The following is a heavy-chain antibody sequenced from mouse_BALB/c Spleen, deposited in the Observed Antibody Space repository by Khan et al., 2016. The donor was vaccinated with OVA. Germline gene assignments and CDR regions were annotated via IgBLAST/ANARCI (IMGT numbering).Heavy chain of an antibody. CDR3: ARRGLYGIFAY. Sequence: QVQLQQSGTELAKPGASVKMSCKASGYTFTTYWMHWVKQRPGQGLEWIGYIDPSTGYTEYNQKFKDEATLTTDTSSSTAYMQLSSLTSEDSAVYCCARRGLYGIFAYWGQETLVTVSA. CDR2: IDPSTGYT. CDR1: GYTFTTYW. D-gene: IGHD2-1*01. J-gene: IGHJ3*01. V-gene: IGHV1-7*01.